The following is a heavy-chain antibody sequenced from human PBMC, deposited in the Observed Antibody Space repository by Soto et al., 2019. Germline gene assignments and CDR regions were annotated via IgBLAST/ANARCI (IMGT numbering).Heavy chain of an antibody. CDR2: ISGSGGST. D-gene: IGHD2-15*01. V-gene: IGHV3-23*01. J-gene: IGHJ4*02. CDR3: AKSFCSGGNCYKDYFDY. CDR1: GFTFSSYA. Sequence: GGSLRLSCAASGFTFSSYAMSWVRQAPGKGLECVATISGSGGSTSYADSVQGRFTISRDNAKNTPYLQMNSLRAEDTAIYYCAKSFCSGGNCYKDYFDYWGQGTLVTVSS.